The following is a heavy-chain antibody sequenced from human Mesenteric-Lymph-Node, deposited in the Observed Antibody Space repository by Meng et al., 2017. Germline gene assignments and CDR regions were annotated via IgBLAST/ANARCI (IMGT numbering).Heavy chain of an antibody. Sequence: SLKISCAASGFTFDDYAIHWVRQSPGKGLEWVSGISWNSGRIGYVDSVKGRFTISRDNAKNSLYLQMNSLRAEDTALYYCVKDSYALDSWGQGTLVTVSS. D-gene: IGHD3-16*01. CDR1: GFTFDDYA. CDR3: VKDSYALDS. CDR2: ISWNSGRI. J-gene: IGHJ4*02. V-gene: IGHV3-9*01.